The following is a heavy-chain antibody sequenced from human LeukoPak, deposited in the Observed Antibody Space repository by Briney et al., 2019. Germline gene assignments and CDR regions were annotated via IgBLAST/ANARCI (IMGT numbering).Heavy chain of an antibody. V-gene: IGHV3-43D*04. CDR3: AKDVVAVVAATGPFIDY. Sequence: QTGGSLRLSCAASGFTFDDYAMPWVRHAPGKGLEWVSLISWDGGSTYYADSVKGRFTISRDNSKNSLYLQMNSLRAEDTALYYCAKDVVAVVAATGPFIDYWGQGTLVTVSS. CDR1: GFTFDDYA. J-gene: IGHJ4*02. D-gene: IGHD2-15*01. CDR2: ISWDGGST.